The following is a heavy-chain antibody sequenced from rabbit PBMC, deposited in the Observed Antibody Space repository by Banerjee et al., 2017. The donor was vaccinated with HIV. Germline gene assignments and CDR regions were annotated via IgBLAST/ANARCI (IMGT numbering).Heavy chain of an antibody. CDR2: INTSSGNT. CDR1: GFSFSNKYV. J-gene: IGHJ4*01. V-gene: IGHV1S45*01. D-gene: IGHD4-1*01. CDR3: ARGSSAWGEVNL. Sequence: QEQLEEYGGDLVKPGASLTLTCKASGFSFSNKYVMCWVRQAPGKGLEWIACINTSSGNTVYATWAKGRFTISKTSSTTVTLQMTSLTAADTATYFCARGSSAWGEVNLWGPGTLVTVS.